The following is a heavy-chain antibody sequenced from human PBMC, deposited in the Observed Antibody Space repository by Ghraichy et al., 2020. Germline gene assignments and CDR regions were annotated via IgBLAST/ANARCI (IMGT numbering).Heavy chain of an antibody. V-gene: IGHV4-4*02. CDR2: IYHSGST. CDR3: ARNIWDRRNWFDP. D-gene: IGHD1-26*01. Sequence: SETLSLTCAVSGGSISSSNWWSWVRPPPGKGLEWIGEIYHSGSTNYNPSLKSRVTISVDKSKNQFSLKLSSVTAADTAVYYCARNIWDRRNWFDPWGQGTLVTVSS. J-gene: IGHJ5*02. CDR1: GGSISSSNW.